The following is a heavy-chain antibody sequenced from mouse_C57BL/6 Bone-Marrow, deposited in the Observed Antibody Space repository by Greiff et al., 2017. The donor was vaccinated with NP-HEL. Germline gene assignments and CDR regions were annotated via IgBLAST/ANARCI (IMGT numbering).Heavy chain of an antibody. V-gene: IGHV1-54*01. Sequence: VQLQQSGAELVRPGTSVKVSCKASGYAFTNHLIEWVKQRPGQGLEWIGVINPGSGGTNYNEKFKGKATLTADKSSSTAYMQLSSLTSEDSAVYFCARSPAYYYGSSYVDWYFDVWGTGTTVTVSS. CDR3: ARSPAYYYGSSYVDWYFDV. D-gene: IGHD1-1*01. CDR1: GYAFTNHL. CDR2: INPGSGGT. J-gene: IGHJ1*03.